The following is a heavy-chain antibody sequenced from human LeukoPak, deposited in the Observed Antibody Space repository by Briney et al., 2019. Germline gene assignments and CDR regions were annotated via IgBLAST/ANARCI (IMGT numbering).Heavy chain of an antibody. CDR2: ISEDGSNK. Sequence: GGSLRLSCAASGFTFSSYGMHCVRQAPGKGLEWVAVISEDGSNKYYEDSVKGRFTISRDNSNNTLYLQMNSLRAEDTAVYYCARAGYSMDTEYFQHWGQGTLVTVSS. J-gene: IGHJ1*01. V-gene: IGHV3-30*03. D-gene: IGHD5-18*01. CDR3: ARAGYSMDTEYFQH. CDR1: GFTFSSYG.